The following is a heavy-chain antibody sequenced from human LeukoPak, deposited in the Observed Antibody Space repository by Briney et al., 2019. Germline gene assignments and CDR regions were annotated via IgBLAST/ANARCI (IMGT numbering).Heavy chain of an antibody. Sequence: SETLSLTCTVSGGSISSGGYYWSWIRQHPGKGLEWIGYIYYSGSTYYNPSLKSRVTISVDTSKNQFSLKLSSVTAADTAVYYCARAPQQQLVGFDCCGQATLVTVSS. CDR3: ARAPQQQLVGFDC. V-gene: IGHV4-31*03. CDR1: GGSISSGGYY. D-gene: IGHD6-13*01. J-gene: IGHJ4*01. CDR2: IYYSGST.